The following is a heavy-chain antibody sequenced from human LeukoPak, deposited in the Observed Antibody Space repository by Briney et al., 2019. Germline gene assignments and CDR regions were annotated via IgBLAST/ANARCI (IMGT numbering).Heavy chain of an antibody. CDR2: IRYDGSNK. V-gene: IGHV3-30*02. D-gene: IGHD1-26*01. CDR3: AKEYVVGATLYYFDY. CDR1: GFTVSSNY. Sequence: GGSLRLSCAASGFTVSSNYMSWVRQAPGKGLEWVAFIRYDGSNKYYADSVKGRFTISRDNSRNTLYLQMNSLRAEDTAVYYCAKEYVVGATLYYFDYWGQGTLVTVSS. J-gene: IGHJ4*02.